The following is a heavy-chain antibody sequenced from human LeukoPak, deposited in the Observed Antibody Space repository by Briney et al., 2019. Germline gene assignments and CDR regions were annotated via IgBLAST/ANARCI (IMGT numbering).Heavy chain of an antibody. CDR3: ARIAAMIRGDYYFYYMDV. CDR1: GFTFSSYW. J-gene: IGHJ6*03. Sequence: PGGSLRLSCAASGFTFSSYWMNWVRQAPGKGLEWVANIKQDGSEKYYVDSVKGRFTISRDNAKNSLNLQMNSLSAEDTAVYYCARIAAMIRGDYYFYYMDVWGKGTTVTISS. CDR2: IKQDGSEK. V-gene: IGHV3-7*01. D-gene: IGHD3-10*01.